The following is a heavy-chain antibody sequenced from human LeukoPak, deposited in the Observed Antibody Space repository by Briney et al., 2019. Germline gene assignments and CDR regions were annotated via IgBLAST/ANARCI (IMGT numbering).Heavy chain of an antibody. CDR1: GFTFSSYG. Sequence: GGTLRLSCAASGFTFSSYGMNWVRQAPGKGLEWVSGITGRGESTYYADSVKGRFTISRDNSKNTLYLQMNSLKTEDTAVYYCTTDPGQTDYWGQGTLVTVSS. V-gene: IGHV3-23*01. J-gene: IGHJ4*02. CDR3: TTDPGQTDY. CDR2: ITGRGEST.